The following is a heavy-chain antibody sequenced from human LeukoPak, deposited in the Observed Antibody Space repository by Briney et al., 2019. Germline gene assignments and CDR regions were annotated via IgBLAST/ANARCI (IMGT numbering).Heavy chain of an antibody. CDR3: ARDLPRYYYDSSGSSKGSY. D-gene: IGHD3-22*01. V-gene: IGHV1-2*02. CDR1: GYTFTGYY. Sequence: ASVKVSCEASGYTFTGYYMHWVRQAPGQGLEWMGWINPNSGGTNYAQKFQGRVTMTRDTSISTAYMELSRLRSDDTAVYYCARDLPRYYYDSSGSSKGSYWGQGTLVTVSS. CDR2: INPNSGGT. J-gene: IGHJ4*02.